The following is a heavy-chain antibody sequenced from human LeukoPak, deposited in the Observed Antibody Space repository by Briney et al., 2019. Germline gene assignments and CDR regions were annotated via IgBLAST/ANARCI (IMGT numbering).Heavy chain of an antibody. CDR2: INPSGGST. Sequence: ASVKVSCKASGYTFTSYYMHWVRQAPGQGLEWMGIINPSGGSTSYAQKFQGRVTITADESTSTAYMELSSLRSEDTAVYYCARLDSSSSWPYYYYMDVWGKGTTVTVSS. V-gene: IGHV1-46*01. CDR3: ARLDSSSSWPYYYYMDV. J-gene: IGHJ6*03. CDR1: GYTFTSYY. D-gene: IGHD6-6*01.